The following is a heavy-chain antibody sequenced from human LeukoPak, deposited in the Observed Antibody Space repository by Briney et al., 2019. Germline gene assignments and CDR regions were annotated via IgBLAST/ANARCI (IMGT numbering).Heavy chain of an antibody. CDR3: AKLQDFYDNSGYSYFDN. V-gene: IGHV3-23*01. D-gene: IGHD3-22*01. CDR1: GFTFSNYA. CDR2: ITGNALNT. J-gene: IGHJ4*02. Sequence: GGSLRLSCAASGFTFSNYAMSWVRQAPGKGLEWVSSITGNALNTYQADFIKGRFTISRDDSKNTLYLHLSSLRVEDTAVYYCAKLQDFYDNSGYSYFDNCGQGTLVTVSS.